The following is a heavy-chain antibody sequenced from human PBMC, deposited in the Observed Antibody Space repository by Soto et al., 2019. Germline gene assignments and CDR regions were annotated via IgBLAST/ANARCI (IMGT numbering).Heavy chain of an antibody. D-gene: IGHD3-9*01. Sequence: QVQLVQSGAEVKKPGSSVKVSCKASGGTFSSYAISWVRQAPGQGLEWMGGIIPIFGTANYAQKFQGRVTITADKSTSTAYMELSSLRSEDTAVYYCARDPRGHFDWLLSPGGDYWGQGTLVTVSS. CDR1: GGTFSSYA. CDR2: IIPIFGTA. CDR3: ARDPRGHFDWLLSPGGDY. J-gene: IGHJ4*02. V-gene: IGHV1-69*06.